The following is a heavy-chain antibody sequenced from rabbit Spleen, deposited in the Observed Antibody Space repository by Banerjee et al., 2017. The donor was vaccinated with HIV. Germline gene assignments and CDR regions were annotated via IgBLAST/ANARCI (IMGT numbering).Heavy chain of an antibody. Sequence: QQQLEESGGGLVKPGGTLTLTCKASGFSFSSGYDMCWVRQALGNGLEWIACIYAGSSGSTYSATWAKGRFTISKTSSTTVTLQMTSLTAADTATYFCARDTGTSFSTYGMDLWGQGTLVTVS. J-gene: IGHJ6*01. CDR1: GFSFSSGYD. CDR2: IYAGSSGST. D-gene: IGHD8-1*01. CDR3: ARDTGTSFSTYGMDL. V-gene: IGHV1S45*01.